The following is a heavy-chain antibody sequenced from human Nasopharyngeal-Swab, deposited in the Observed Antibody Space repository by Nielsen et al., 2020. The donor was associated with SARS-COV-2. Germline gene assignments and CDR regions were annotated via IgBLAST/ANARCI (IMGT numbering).Heavy chain of an antibody. CDR2: ISASGRAT. V-gene: IGHV3-23*01. J-gene: IGHJ4*02. CDR3: ARGCDTDCFRVDS. Sequence: AAGGYSMNRAAEAGVRQAQGKGLEWVSGISASGRATYYADSVEGRLTISRDNSRNTLSLQMNNLRAEDTATYYCARGCDTDCFRVDSWGQGTLVTVSS. CDR1: GYSMNRAA. D-gene: IGHD2-21*02.